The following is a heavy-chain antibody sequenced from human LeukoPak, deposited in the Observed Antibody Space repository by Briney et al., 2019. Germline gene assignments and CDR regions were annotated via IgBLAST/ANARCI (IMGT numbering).Heavy chain of an antibody. Sequence: SVKVSCKASVGTFSSYAISWVRQAPGQGLEWRGGIIPIFGTANSAQKFQGRVTITTDESTSTAYMELSSLRSKDTAVYYCARTTSYDFWSGYLIGFDPWGQGTLVTVSS. D-gene: IGHD3-3*01. CDR2: IIPIFGTA. CDR1: VGTFSSYA. CDR3: ARTTSYDFWSGYLIGFDP. J-gene: IGHJ5*02. V-gene: IGHV1-69*05.